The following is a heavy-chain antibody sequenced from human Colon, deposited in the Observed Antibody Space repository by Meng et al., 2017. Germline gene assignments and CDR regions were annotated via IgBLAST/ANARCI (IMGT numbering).Heavy chain of an antibody. J-gene: IGHJ4*02. Sequence: GESLKISCAASGFTFSSYWMSWVRQAPGKGPEWVANINQDESEIYSVDSVKGRFTISRDNAKNLLYLQMNSLRDEDTAVYYCARDKIVGPTILDCWGQGTLVTVSS. CDR2: INQDESEI. CDR1: GFTFSSYW. V-gene: IGHV3-7*01. D-gene: IGHD1-26*01. CDR3: ARDKIVGPTILDC.